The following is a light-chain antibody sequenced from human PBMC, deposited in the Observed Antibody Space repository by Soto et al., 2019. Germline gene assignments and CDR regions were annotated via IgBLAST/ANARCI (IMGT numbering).Light chain of an antibody. J-gene: IGKJ2*01. CDR3: QQYNNWPYT. V-gene: IGKV3-15*01. CDR2: GAS. Sequence: EIVMTQSPATLSVSPGERATLSCRAGQSISRNLAWYQQKPGQAPRLLIYGASTRATSIPARFSGSGSGTEFTLTISSLQSEDFAVYFCQQYNNWPYTFGQGTKVDIK. CDR1: QSISRN.